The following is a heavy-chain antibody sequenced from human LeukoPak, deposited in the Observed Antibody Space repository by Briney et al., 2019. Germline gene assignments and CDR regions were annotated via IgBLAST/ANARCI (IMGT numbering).Heavy chain of an antibody. D-gene: IGHD3-9*01. V-gene: IGHV4-34*01. CDR3: ARGGDDILSY. CDR1: GGSFSGYY. J-gene: IGHJ4*02. CDR2: INHSGST. Sequence: PSETLSLTCAVYGGSFSGYYWSWIRQPPGKGLEWIGEINHSGSTNYNPSLKSRVTISVDTSKNQFSLKLSSVTAADTAVYYCARGGDDILSYWGQGTLVTVSS.